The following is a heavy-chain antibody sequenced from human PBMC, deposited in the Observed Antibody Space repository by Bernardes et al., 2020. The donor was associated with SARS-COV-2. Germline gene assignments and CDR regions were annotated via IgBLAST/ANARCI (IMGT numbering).Heavy chain of an antibody. CDR3: ARAPPEAVAGMGLFDY. CDR1: GGSISTSTYY. CDR2: IYYTGIT. V-gene: IGHV4-39*01. J-gene: IGHJ4*02. Sequence: SETLSLTCTVSGGSISTSTYYWGWIRQSPGKGLEWIGTIYYTGITYYNPSLKSRVTISVDTSKNQFSLRLTSVTAADTSVYYCARAPPEAVAGMGLFDYWGQGTLVTVSS. D-gene: IGHD6-19*01.